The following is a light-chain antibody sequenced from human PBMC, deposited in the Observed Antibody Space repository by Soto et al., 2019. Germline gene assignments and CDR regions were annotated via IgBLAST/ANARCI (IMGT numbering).Light chain of an antibody. V-gene: IGKV1-33*01. CDR1: QDISNY. CDR3: QQYDNLHLT. CDR2: DAS. Sequence: DLQMTQSSSSLSASVGDRVTITCQASQDISNYLNWYQQKPGKAPKLLIYDASNLETGVPSRFSGSGSGTDFTFTISSLQPEDIATYYCQQYDNLHLTFGGGTKVEIK. J-gene: IGKJ4*01.